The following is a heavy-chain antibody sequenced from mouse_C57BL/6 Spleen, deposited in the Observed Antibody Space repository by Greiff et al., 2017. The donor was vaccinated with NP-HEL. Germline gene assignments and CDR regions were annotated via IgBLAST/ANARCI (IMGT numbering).Heavy chain of an antibody. Sequence: EVQLQQSGPELVKPGASVKISCKASGYTFTDYYMNWVKQSHGKSLEWIGDINPNNGGTSYNQKFKGKATLTVDKSSSTAYRELRSLTSEDAAVYYCAGSGWDYWGQGTTLTVSS. CDR2: INPNNGGT. V-gene: IGHV1-26*01. D-gene: IGHD3-2*02. CDR3: AGSGWDY. J-gene: IGHJ2*01. CDR1: GYTFTDYY.